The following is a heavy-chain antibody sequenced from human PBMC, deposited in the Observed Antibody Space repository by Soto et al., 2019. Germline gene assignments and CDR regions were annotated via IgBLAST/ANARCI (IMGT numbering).Heavy chain of an antibody. CDR2: MNPNSGNA. Sequence: ASVKVSCKASGYTFTSYDINWVRQATGQGLEWMGWMNPNSGNAGYAQRFQGRVTMTRNTSITTAYLELSSLRSEDTAVYYCAREREKRGFDPCGEGTLVTVSS. D-gene: IGHD1-26*01. J-gene: IGHJ5*02. CDR1: GYTFTSYD. CDR3: AREREKRGFDP. V-gene: IGHV1-8*01.